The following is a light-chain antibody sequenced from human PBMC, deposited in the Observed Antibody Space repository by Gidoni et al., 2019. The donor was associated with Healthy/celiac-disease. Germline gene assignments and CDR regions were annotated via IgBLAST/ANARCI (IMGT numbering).Light chain of an antibody. J-gene: IGKJ4*01. V-gene: IGKV3-20*01. CDR1: QSVSSSY. Sequence: EIVLTQSPGTLSLSPGERATLSCRASQSVSSSYLAWYQQTPGQAPRLLIYGASSRATGIPDRFSGSGSGTDFTLTISRLEPEDFAVYYCQQYGSLFXGXTKVEIK. CDR2: GAS. CDR3: QQYGSL.